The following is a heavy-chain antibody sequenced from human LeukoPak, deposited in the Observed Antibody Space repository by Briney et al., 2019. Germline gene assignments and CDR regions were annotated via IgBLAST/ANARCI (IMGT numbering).Heavy chain of an antibody. Sequence: GRSLRLSWAAFGFTFSSYARHWVRQAPGKGLELVAVISYDGSNKYYADSVKGRFTISRDNSKNTLYLQMTSLRAEDTAVYYCARDRQLWLPDYYYYYGMDVWGKGTTVTVSS. V-gene: IGHV3-30*04. J-gene: IGHJ6*04. CDR1: GFTFSSYA. CDR2: ISYDGSNK. D-gene: IGHD5-18*01. CDR3: ARDRQLWLPDYYYYYGMDV.